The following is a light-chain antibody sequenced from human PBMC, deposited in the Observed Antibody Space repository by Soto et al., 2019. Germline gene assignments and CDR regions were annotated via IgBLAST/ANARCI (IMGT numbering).Light chain of an antibody. Sequence: QSVLTQPPSASGTPGQRVTVSCSGSSSNIGGHTVNWYQQLPGTAPKLLIYNYNQRPSGVPYRFSGSKSGTSASLAISGQQAKEEADYACAAWDDSLNGYVFGTGTKVTVL. CDR1: SSNIGGHT. J-gene: IGLJ1*01. V-gene: IGLV1-44*01. CDR3: AAWDDSLNGYV. CDR2: NYN.